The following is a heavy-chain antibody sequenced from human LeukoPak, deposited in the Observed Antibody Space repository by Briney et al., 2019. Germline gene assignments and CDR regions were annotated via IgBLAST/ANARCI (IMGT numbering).Heavy chain of an antibody. D-gene: IGHD2-8*01. CDR3: ARGVWPVDD. J-gene: IGHJ4*02. CDR2: IHYSGTT. V-gene: IGHV4-39*07. CDR1: GGSISSSRYY. Sequence: SETLSLTCTVSGGSISSSRYYWGWIRPPPGKGLEWIGSIHYSGTTYYNPSLKSRVTVSVDTSENQFSLKLSSVAAADTAVYYCARGVWPVDDWGEGTLVTVSS.